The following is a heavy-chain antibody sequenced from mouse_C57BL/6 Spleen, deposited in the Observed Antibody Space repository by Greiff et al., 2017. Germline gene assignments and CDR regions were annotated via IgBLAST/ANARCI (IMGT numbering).Heavy chain of an antibody. V-gene: IGHV1-78*01. CDR3: ARTFDGYYFDY. J-gene: IGHJ2*01. D-gene: IGHD2-3*01. Sequence: QVQLQQSDAELVKPGASVKISCKVSGYTFTDYTIHWMKQRPEQGLEWIGYIYPSDGSTKYNEKFKGKATLTADKSSSPAYLQLNSLTSEDSAVYFCARTFDGYYFDYWGQGTTLTVSS. CDR2: IYPSDGST. CDR1: GYTFTDYT.